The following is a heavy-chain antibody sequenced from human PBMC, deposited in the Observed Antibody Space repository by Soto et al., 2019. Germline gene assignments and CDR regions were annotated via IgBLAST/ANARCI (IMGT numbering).Heavy chain of an antibody. CDR1: GFTFSSYG. Sequence: QVQLVESGGGVVQPGRSLRLSCAASGFTFSSYGMHWVRQAPGKGLEWVAVISYDGSNKYYADSVKGRFTISRDNSKNPLYLQMNSLRAEDTAVYYCAKGGYYDSSGPLGYGGQGTLVTVSS. J-gene: IGHJ4*02. D-gene: IGHD3-22*01. CDR3: AKGGYYDSSGPLGY. CDR2: ISYDGSNK. V-gene: IGHV3-30*18.